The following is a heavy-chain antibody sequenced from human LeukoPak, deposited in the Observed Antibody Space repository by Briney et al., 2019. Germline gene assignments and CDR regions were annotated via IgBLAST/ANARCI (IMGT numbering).Heavy chain of an antibody. V-gene: IGHV5-10-1*01. J-gene: IGHJ3*02. Sequence: GESLKISCRGSGYRLTSYWTSWVHQMPGKRLEWMGRIDPSDSYTNYSPPFQGHATIPPDKSTSTAYLQWSSLKASDTAMYYCARRALPPAYCGGDCFDAFDIWGQGIMVTVSS. CDR2: IDPSDSYT. CDR3: ARRALPPAYCGGDCFDAFDI. CDR1: GYRLTSYW. D-gene: IGHD2-21*02.